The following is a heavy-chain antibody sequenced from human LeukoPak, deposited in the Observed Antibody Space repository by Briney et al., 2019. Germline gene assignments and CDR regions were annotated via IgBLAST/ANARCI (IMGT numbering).Heavy chain of an antibody. Sequence: GASVKVSCKASGYTFTSYYMHWVRQAPGQGLEWMGIINPSGGSTSYAQKFQGRVTMTRDMSTSTVYMELSSLRSDDTAVYYCARDFRDALIAMVRGVPEGSWFDPWGQGTLVTVSS. J-gene: IGHJ5*02. CDR3: ARDFRDALIAMVRGVPEGSWFDP. D-gene: IGHD3-10*01. CDR1: GYTFTSYY. CDR2: INPSGGST. V-gene: IGHV1-46*01.